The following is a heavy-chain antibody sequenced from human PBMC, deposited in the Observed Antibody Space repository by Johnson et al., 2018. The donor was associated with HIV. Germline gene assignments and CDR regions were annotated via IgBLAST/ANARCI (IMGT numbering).Heavy chain of an antibody. Sequence: VQLVESGGGLIQPGGSLRLSCAASGFTVDTNYISWVRQAPGKGLEWVSVIYNGGNTYHIDSVKGRFTLSRDNAKNTLFLQMTSLRAEETAVYDCAKCIWGSSLIDAFDFWGQWTVVTVSS. CDR2: IYNGGNT. D-gene: IGHD6-13*01. V-gene: IGHV3-53*01. J-gene: IGHJ3*01. CDR3: AKCIWGSSLIDAFDF. CDR1: GFTVDTNY.